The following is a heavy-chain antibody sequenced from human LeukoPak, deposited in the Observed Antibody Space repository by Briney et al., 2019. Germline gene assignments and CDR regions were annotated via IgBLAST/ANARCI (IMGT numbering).Heavy chain of an antibody. J-gene: IGHJ4*02. CDR2: ITADSGTT. CDR1: GFTFSTKS. V-gene: IGHV3-48*02. Sequence: GRSLRLSCAVSGFTFSTKSMNWVRQAPGKGLEWVSYITADSGTTYYADSVKGRFTISRDNAKNSLFLQMNSLRDEDTAVYYCASRDYFDYWGQGTLVTVSS. CDR3: ASRDYFDY.